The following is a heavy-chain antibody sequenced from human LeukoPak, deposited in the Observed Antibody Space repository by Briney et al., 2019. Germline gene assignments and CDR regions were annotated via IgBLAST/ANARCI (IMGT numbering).Heavy chain of an antibody. V-gene: IGHV3-23*01. D-gene: IGHD6-6*01. CDR2: ISGSGGST. CDR1: GFTFSSYA. Sequence: PGGSLRLSCAASGFTFSSYAMSWVRQAPGKGLEWVSAISGSGGSTHYADSVKGRFTISRDNSKNTLYLQMNSLRAEDTAVYYCAKDVKASLQLGYYDIWGQGTMVTVSS. J-gene: IGHJ3*02. CDR3: AKDVKASLQLGYYDI.